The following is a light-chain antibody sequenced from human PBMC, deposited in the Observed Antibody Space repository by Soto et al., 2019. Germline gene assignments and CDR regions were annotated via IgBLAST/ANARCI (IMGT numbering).Light chain of an antibody. Sequence: DIQLTQSPSFLSASVGDRVTITCRASQGISSYLAWYQQKPGKAPKLLISGASTLQSGVPSRFSGSGSGTEFTLTISSLQPEDFATYYCQQLNSYPFTFGGGTKVEIK. V-gene: IGKV1-9*01. J-gene: IGKJ4*01. CDR2: GAS. CDR1: QGISSY. CDR3: QQLNSYPFT.